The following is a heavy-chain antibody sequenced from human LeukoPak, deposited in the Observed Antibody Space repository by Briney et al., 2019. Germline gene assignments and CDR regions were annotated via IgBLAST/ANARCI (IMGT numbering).Heavy chain of an antibody. CDR3: AKDQDWKQIKLELQAFDY. CDR2: ISGSGGST. CDR1: GFTFSSYA. J-gene: IGHJ4*02. Sequence: PGGSLRLSCAASGFTFSSYAMSWVRQAPGKGLEWVSAISGSGGSTCYADSVKGRFTISRDNSKNTLYLQMNSLRAEDAAVYYCAKDQDWKQIKLELQAFDYWGQGTLVTVSS. D-gene: IGHD1-7*01. V-gene: IGHV3-23*01.